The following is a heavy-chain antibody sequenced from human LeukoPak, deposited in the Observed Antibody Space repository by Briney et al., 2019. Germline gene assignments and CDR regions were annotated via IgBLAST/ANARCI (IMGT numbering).Heavy chain of an antibody. CDR1: GFTVSSNY. Sequence: PGGSLRLSCAASGFTVSSNYMSWVRQAPGKGLEWVSVIYSGGSTYYADSVKGRFTISRDNSKNTLYLQMNSLRAEDTAVYYCARGGLAYDSSGYYGYWGQGTLVTVSS. V-gene: IGHV3-66*01. CDR3: ARGGLAYDSSGYYGY. J-gene: IGHJ4*02. D-gene: IGHD3-22*01. CDR2: IYSGGST.